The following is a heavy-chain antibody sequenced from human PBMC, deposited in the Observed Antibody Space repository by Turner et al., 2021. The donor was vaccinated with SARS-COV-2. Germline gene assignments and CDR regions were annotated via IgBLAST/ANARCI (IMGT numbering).Heavy chain of an antibody. Sequence: QVQPVQSGAEVKKPGSSVKVSCKASGGTFSSYAISWVRQAPGQGLEWMGGINPIFGTANYAQKFQGRVTITADESTSTAYMELSSLRSEDTAVYYCARARGVDYYDSSGQRFDPWGQGTLVTVSS. D-gene: IGHD3-22*01. J-gene: IGHJ5*02. V-gene: IGHV1-69*01. CDR3: ARARGVDYYDSSGQRFDP. CDR2: INPIFGTA. CDR1: GGTFSSYA.